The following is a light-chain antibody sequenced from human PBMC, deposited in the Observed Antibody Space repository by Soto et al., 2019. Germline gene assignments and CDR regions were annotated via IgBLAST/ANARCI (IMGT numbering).Light chain of an antibody. J-gene: IGLJ3*02. CDR2: EGS. CDR1: TSNVGTYKF. V-gene: IGLV2-23*01. Sequence: QSALTQPHSVSGSPGQSVTISCTGTTSNVGTYKFVSWYQYHPGKAPKLIIYEGSKRPSGVSSRFSGSKSGNTASLTISGLQADDDGDYYCSSYAGGSSMVFGGGTKLTVL. CDR3: SSYAGGSSMV.